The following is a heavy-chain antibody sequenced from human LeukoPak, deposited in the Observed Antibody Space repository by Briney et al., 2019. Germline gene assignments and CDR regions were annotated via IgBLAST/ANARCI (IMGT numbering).Heavy chain of an antibody. Sequence: SETPSLTCAVYGGSFSGYYWSWIRQPPGKGLEWIVEINHSGSTNYNPSLKSRVTISVDTSKNQFSLKLSSVTAADTAVYYCARGLVGGYCSSTSCYVFPGLGYWGQGTLVTVSS. J-gene: IGHJ4*02. CDR1: GGSFSGYY. CDR2: INHSGST. CDR3: ARGLVGGYCSSTSCYVFPGLGY. V-gene: IGHV4-34*01. D-gene: IGHD2-2*01.